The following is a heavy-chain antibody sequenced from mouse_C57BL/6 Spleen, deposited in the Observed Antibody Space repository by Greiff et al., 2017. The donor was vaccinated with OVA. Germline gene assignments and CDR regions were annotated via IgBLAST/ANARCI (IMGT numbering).Heavy chain of an antibody. J-gene: IGHJ4*01. CDR2: IDPETGGT. D-gene: IGHD3-1*01. V-gene: IGHV1-15*01. CDR3: TRRSGTYYAMDY. Sequence: VQLQQSGAELVRPGASVTLSCKASGYTFTDYEMHWVKQTPVHGLEWIGAIDPETGGTAYNQKFKGKAILTADKSSSTAYMELRSLTSEYSAVYYCTRRSGTYYAMDYWGQGTSVTVSS. CDR1: GYTFTDYE.